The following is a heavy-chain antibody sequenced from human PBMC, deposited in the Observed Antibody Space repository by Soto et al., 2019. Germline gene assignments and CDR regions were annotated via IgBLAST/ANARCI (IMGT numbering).Heavy chain of an antibody. Sequence: PSETLSLTCSVSGGSISSYYWSWIRQPPGKGLECIWYIYYSGSTNYNPSLKSRVTISVDTSKNQFSLKLSSVTAADTAVYYCARGGTYRSSTSCYYYYGMEFWGPWTTVTVSS. CDR3: ARGGTYRSSTSCYYYYGMEF. CDR1: GGSISSYY. V-gene: IGHV4-59*01. J-gene: IGHJ6*02. CDR2: IYYSGST. D-gene: IGHD2-2*01.